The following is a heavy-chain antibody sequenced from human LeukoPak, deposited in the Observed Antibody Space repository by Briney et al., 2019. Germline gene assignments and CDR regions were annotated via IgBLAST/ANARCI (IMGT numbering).Heavy chain of an antibody. J-gene: IGHJ4*02. Sequence: SETLSLTCGVFSGPFSGNYWSWIRQTPGKGLEWVGEMDHGGYTTYNPSLKSRVTISVDTSKNQFSLKLSSVTAADTAVYYCARGQDYGGNLYYFDYWGQGTLVTVSS. CDR3: ARGQDYGGNLYYFDY. CDR1: SGPFSGNY. CDR2: MDHGGYT. D-gene: IGHD4-17*01. V-gene: IGHV4-34*01.